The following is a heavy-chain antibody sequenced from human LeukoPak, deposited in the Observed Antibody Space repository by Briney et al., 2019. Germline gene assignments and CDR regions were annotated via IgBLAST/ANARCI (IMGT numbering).Heavy chain of an antibody. CDR3: AREVMDNLRFDY. J-gene: IGHJ4*02. V-gene: IGHV1-46*01. D-gene: IGHD1-14*01. Sequence: GASVTVSCKASGYTFTSYYMHWVRQAPGQGLEWMGIINPSGADTSYAQKFQGRLTMTRDTSTNTVYMELTSLRSEDTAVYYCAREVMDNLRFDYWGQGTLVTVSS. CDR1: GYTFTSYY. CDR2: INPSGADT.